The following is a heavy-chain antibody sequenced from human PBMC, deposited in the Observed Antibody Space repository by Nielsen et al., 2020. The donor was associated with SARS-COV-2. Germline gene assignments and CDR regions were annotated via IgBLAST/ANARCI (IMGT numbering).Heavy chain of an antibody. CDR3: ARDSDFDFWNGASYYYDY. Sequence: GESLKISCAASGFTFSSYAMHWVRQAPGKGLEWVAVISYDGSNKYYADSVKGRFTISRDSAKGSLYLQMNSLRVDDTAIYYCARDSDFDFWNGASYYYDYWGQGTQVTVSS. CDR2: ISYDGSNK. D-gene: IGHD3-3*01. V-gene: IGHV3-30-3*01. J-gene: IGHJ4*02. CDR1: GFTFSSYA.